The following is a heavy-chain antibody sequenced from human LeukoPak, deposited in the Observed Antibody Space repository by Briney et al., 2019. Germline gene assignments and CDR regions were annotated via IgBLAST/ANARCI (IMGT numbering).Heavy chain of an antibody. CDR3: VREGYSSSFGY. D-gene: IGHD6-6*01. CDR2: ISGSGGST. J-gene: IGHJ4*02. V-gene: IGHV3-23*01. Sequence: GGSLRLSCAASGFTFSSYAMSWVRQAPGKGLEWVSAISGSGGSTYYADSVKGRFTISRDNSKNTLYLQMNSLRAEDTAVYYCVREGYSSSFGYWGQGTLVTVSS. CDR1: GFTFSSYA.